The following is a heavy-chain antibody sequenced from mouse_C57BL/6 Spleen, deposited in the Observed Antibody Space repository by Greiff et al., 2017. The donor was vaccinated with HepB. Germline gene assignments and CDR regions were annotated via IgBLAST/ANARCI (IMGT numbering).Heavy chain of an antibody. Sequence: QVHVKQPGAELVKPGASVKLSCKASGYTFTSYWMHWVKQRPGQGLEWIGMIHPNSGSTNYNEKFKSKATLTVDKSSSTAYMQLSSLTSEDSAVYYCARGGYDGPFAYWGQGTLVTVSA. J-gene: IGHJ3*01. CDR2: IHPNSGST. CDR3: ARGGYDGPFAY. D-gene: IGHD2-3*01. V-gene: IGHV1-64*01. CDR1: GYTFTSYW.